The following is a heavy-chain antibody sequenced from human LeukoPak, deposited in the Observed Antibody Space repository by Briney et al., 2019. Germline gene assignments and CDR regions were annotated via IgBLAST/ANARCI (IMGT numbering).Heavy chain of an antibody. CDR3: AAGMVRAVIIPYYYYGMDV. CDR2: IYYSGST. V-gene: IGHV4-59*01. J-gene: IGHJ6*02. Sequence: SETLSLTCTVSGGSISSYYWSWIRQPPGKGLEWIGYIYYSGSTNYNPSPKSRVTISVDTSKNQFSLKLSSVTAADTAVYYCAAGMVRAVIIPYYYYGMDVWGQGTTVTVSS. D-gene: IGHD3-10*01. CDR1: GGSISSYY.